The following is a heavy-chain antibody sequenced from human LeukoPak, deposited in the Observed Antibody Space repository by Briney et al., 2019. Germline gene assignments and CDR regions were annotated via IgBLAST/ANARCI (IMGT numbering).Heavy chain of an antibody. CDR1: GYTFTSYY. CDR2: INPSGGST. D-gene: IGHD6-6*01. V-gene: IGHV1-46*01. Sequence: GASVKVSCKASGYTFTSYYMHWVRQAPGQGLEWMGIINPSGGSTSYAQKFQGRVTMTRDTSTSTVYMELSSLRSEDTAVYYCARVSGIAARRDVLAYWGRGTLVTVSS. CDR3: ARVSGIAARRDVLAY. J-gene: IGHJ4*02.